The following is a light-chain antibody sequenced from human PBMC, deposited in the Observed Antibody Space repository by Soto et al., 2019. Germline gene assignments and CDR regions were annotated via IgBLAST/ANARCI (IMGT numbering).Light chain of an antibody. J-gene: IGLJ3*02. CDR1: DSDVGSFDL. V-gene: IGLV2-23*01. Sequence: QSALTQPASVSGSPEQSITISCTGPDSDVGSFDLVSWYQQHPGKAPKLIIFEGSKRPSGISTRFSGSKSDNRASLTISGLQAEDEAAYYCSSYAGSMTWVFGGGTKRTVL. CDR2: EGS. CDR3: SSYAGSMTWV.